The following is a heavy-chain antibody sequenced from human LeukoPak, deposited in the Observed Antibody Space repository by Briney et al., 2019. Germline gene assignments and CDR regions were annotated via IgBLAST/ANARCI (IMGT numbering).Heavy chain of an antibody. J-gene: IGHJ6*03. D-gene: IGHD1-1*01. CDR1: GFTFSSYW. CDR2: INSDGSST. Sequence: GGSLRLSCAASGFTFSSYWMHWVRQAPGKGLVWVARINSDGSSTSYADSVKGRFTISRDNAKNTLYLQMNSLRAEDTAVYYCARKVGTYYYYMDVWGKGTTVTISS. V-gene: IGHV3-74*01. CDR3: ARKVGTYYYYMDV.